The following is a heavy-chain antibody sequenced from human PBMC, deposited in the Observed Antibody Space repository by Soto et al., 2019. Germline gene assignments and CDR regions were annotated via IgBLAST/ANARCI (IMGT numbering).Heavy chain of an antibody. V-gene: IGHV4-30-4*08. CDR2: IDLTGRT. CDR3: ARFSSLDKDYVVDV. D-gene: IGHD6-19*01. Sequence: QVQLQESGPGLVTPSQTLSLTCTVSGGSISSGDCYWSWIRQPPGKGLEWIGYIDLTGRTYYNPSPKSRLAVSVDTSKNQFSLTLSSVTAADTAVYFCARFSSLDKDYVVDVWGQGTMVTVSS. J-gene: IGHJ6*02. CDR1: GGSISSGDCY.